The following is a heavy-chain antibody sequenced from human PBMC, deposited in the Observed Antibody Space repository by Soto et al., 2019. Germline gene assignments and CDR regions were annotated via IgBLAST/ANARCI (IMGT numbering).Heavy chain of an antibody. D-gene: IGHD6-13*01. V-gene: IGHV5-51*01. J-gene: IGHJ6*02. CDR3: ARRSLAAAGSVDV. CDR1: GYSFISYW. CDR2: IYPGDSDT. Sequence: PGEALKISCKGSGYSFISYWIGWVRQMPGKGLEWMGIIYPGDSDTRYSPSFQGQVTISVDKSISTACLQWSSLKASDTAMYFCARRSLAAAGSVDVWGQGTTVTVSS.